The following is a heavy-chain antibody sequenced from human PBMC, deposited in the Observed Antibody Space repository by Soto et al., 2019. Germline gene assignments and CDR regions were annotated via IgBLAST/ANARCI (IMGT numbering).Heavy chain of an antibody. CDR3: AMRWYGDYENWFDP. Sequence: ASVKVSCRASGYTFTSYGIIWVRQAPGQGLEWMGWISAYNGNTNYAQKLQGRVTMTTDTSTSTAYMELRSLRSDDTAVYYCAMRWYGDYENWFDPWGPGTLVTVSS. CDR1: GYTFTSYG. D-gene: IGHD4-17*01. CDR2: ISAYNGNT. V-gene: IGHV1-18*04. J-gene: IGHJ5*02.